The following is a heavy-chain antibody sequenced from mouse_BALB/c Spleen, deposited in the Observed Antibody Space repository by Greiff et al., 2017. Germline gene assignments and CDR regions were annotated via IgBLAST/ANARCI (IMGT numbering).Heavy chain of an antibody. CDR2: INSNGGST. D-gene: IGHD1-1*01. CDR1: GFTFSSYG. CDR3: ARGNPRVVGAMDY. Sequence: EVKLMESGGGLVQPGGSLKLSCAASGFTFSSYGMSWVRQTPDKRLELVATINSNGGSTYYPDSVKGRFTITRDNAKNTLYLQMSSLKSEDAAMYYGARGNPRVVGAMDYWGQGTSVTVSS. V-gene: IGHV5-6-3*01. J-gene: IGHJ4*01.